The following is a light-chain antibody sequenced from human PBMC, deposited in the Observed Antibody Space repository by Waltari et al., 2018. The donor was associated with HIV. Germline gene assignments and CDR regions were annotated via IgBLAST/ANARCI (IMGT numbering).Light chain of an antibody. J-gene: IGLJ2*01. V-gene: IGLV1-36*01. CDR1: NSNLGSHA. CDR3: ATWDDGLNALL. Sequence: QSVLTQSPSVSEAPGQRVTISCSGSNSNLGSHAVTWYRQSPGKPPKLLVYHGDLILSGVSDRLSASKSGTSASLAINDLQSEDESLYYCATWDDGLNALLFGGGTKVTVL. CDR2: HGD.